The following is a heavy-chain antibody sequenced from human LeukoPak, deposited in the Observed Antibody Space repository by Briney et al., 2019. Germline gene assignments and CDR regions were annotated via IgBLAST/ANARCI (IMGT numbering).Heavy chain of an antibody. D-gene: IGHD6-13*01. J-gene: IGHJ5*02. CDR3: ARDRTGYSSSWYWFDP. CDR2: IKQDGSEK. CDR1: GFTFSGYW. V-gene: IGHV3-7*05. Sequence: GGSLRLSCAASGFTFSGYWMSWVRQAPGKGLEWVANIKQDGSEKYYVDSVKGRFTISRDNAKNSLFLQMNSLRAEDTAVYYCARDRTGYSSSWYWFDPWGQGTLVTVSS.